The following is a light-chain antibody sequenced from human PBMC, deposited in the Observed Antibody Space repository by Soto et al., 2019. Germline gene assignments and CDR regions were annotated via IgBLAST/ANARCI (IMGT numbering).Light chain of an antibody. CDR1: NSNIASNT. CDR2: YNN. Sequence: QAVVTQPPSASETPGQTVSISCSGSNSNIASNTVNWYQHLPGTAPKLLIYYNNQRPSGVPDRFSGSKSGTSASLAISGLQSEDESDYYCAAWDDTLKRYVFGTGTKLTV. J-gene: IGLJ1*01. CDR3: AAWDDTLKRYV. V-gene: IGLV1-44*01.